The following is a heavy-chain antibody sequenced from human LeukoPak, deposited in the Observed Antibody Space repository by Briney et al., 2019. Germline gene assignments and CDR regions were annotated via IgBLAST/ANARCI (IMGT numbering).Heavy chain of an antibody. D-gene: IGHD4-17*01. J-gene: IGHJ2*01. CDR1: GFTFSVYS. CDR3: AKVGTVTTFPKLWYFDL. Sequence: GASLRLSDAASGFTFSVYSMTWIGQAPGKGLDWASSISSSPDHMYYADSVKGRFTISRANANISLHLQMDSLRPEDTAIYYCAKVGTVTTFPKLWYFDLWGRGTLVTVSS. CDR2: ISSSPDHM. V-gene: IGHV3-21*01.